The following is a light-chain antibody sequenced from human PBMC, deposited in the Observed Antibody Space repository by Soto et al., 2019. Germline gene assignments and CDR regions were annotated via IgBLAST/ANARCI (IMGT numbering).Light chain of an antibody. J-gene: IGLJ2*01. CDR3: SSLTSTNTLA. V-gene: IGLV2-14*01. CDR2: EVS. Sequence: QSALTQPASVSGSPGQSITISCTGTSSDIGNYNYVSWYQQHPGKAPKLMIYEVSYRPSGVSNRFSGSKSGNTASLTISGLQAEDEAAYFCSSLTSTNTLAFGGGTKLTVL. CDR1: SSDIGNYNY.